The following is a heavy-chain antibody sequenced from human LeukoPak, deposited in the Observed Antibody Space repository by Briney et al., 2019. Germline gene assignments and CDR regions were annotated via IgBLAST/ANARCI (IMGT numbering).Heavy chain of an antibody. V-gene: IGHV3-33*01. D-gene: IGHD6-19*01. Sequence: GRSLRLSCAGSGFTFSSYGMHWVRQAPGKGLEWVAVIWYDGSNKYYADSVKGRFTISRDNSKNTLYLQMNSLRAEDTAVYYCARALRSGWYLDYWGQGTLVTVSS. CDR3: ARALRSGWYLDY. CDR2: IWYDGSNK. J-gene: IGHJ4*02. CDR1: GFTFSSYG.